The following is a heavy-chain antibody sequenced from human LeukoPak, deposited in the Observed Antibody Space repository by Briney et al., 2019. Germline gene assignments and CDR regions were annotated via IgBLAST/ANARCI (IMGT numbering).Heavy chain of an antibody. CDR3: ARGGYSYGYMGYLDY. Sequence: GASVKVPCKASGYTFSIYGVSWVRQAPGQGLEWVAWISAYNGNTNYAQKFQGRVTMTTDTSTSTAYMELRSLRSDDTAVYYCARGGYSYGYMGYLDYWGQGTLVTVSS. CDR1: GYTFSIYG. D-gene: IGHD5-18*01. J-gene: IGHJ4*02. V-gene: IGHV1-18*01. CDR2: ISAYNGNT.